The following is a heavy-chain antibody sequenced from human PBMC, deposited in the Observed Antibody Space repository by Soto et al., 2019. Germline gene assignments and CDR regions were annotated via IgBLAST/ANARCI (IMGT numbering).Heavy chain of an antibody. CDR1: GYTFTNYN. Sequence: QVQLVQSGAEAKKPGASVRISCKASGYTFTNYNIHWFRQAPGQGLEWLGIIRPSGINSGYAQRFQGRATVTRDTTTSTANMELASLTSEDTGVYCCEGEPNESFYFDYWGQGTLVTVSS. CDR2: IRPSGINS. J-gene: IGHJ4*02. V-gene: IGHV1-46*01. D-gene: IGHD3-10*01. CDR3: EGEPNESFYFDY.